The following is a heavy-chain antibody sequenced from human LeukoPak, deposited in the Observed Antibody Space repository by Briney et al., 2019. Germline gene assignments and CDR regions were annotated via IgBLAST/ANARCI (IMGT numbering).Heavy chain of an antibody. CDR3: ARDFNSGGYDSGSDYFDY. D-gene: IGHD5-12*01. V-gene: IGHV3-21*01. CDR1: GFTVSSYS. CDR2: ISSSSSYI. J-gene: IGHJ4*02. Sequence: GGSLRLSCAASGFTVSSYSMNWVRQAPGKGLEWVSSISSSSSYIYYADSVKGRFTISRDNAKNSLYLQMNSLRAEDTAVYYCARDFNSGGYDSGSDYFDYWGQGTLVTVSS.